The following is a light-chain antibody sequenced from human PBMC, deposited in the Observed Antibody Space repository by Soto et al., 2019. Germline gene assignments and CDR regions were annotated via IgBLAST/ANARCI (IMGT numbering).Light chain of an antibody. V-gene: IGKV1-5*01. CDR2: AAS. J-gene: IGKJ1*01. CDR1: QSISSY. CDR3: QHYNSYSEA. Sequence: DIQMTQSPSTLSASVGDRVTITCRASQSISSYLNWYQQKPGKAPKLLIYAASSLQSGVPSRFSGSGSGTEFTLIISGLQPEDSATYYCQHYNSYSEAFGQGTKV.